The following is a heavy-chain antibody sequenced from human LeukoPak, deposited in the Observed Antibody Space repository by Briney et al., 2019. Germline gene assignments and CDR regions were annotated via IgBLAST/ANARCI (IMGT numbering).Heavy chain of an antibody. CDR2: INHSGST. D-gene: IGHD2-15*01. CDR1: GGSSSGYY. Sequence: SETLSLTCAVYGGSSSGYYWSWIRQPPGKGLEWIGEINHSGSTNYNPSLKSRVTISVDTSKNQFSLKLSSVTAADTAVYYCARARRYCGGGSCYYFDYWGQGTLVTVSS. J-gene: IGHJ4*02. V-gene: IGHV4-34*01. CDR3: ARARRYCGGGSCYYFDY.